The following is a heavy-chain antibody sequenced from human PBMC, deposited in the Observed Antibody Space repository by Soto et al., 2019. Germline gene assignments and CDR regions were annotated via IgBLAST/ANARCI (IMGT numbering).Heavy chain of an antibody. CDR2: IYYSGNT. CDR3: AGTGFTRLGVFDI. Sequence: SETLSLTCTVSGASSSSSYWSWIRQPPGEGLEWIGYIYYSGNTNYNPSLKSRVTISVDTSKNQFSLKLNSVTAADPAVYYCAGTGFTRLGVFDIWGQGTMVTVSS. D-gene: IGHD2-2*01. CDR1: GASSSSSY. V-gene: IGHV4-59*03. J-gene: IGHJ3*02.